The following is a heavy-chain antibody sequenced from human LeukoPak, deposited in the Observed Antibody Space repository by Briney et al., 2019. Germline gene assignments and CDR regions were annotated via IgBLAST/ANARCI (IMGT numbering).Heavy chain of an antibody. CDR1: GFTFSSYW. CDR2: IKQDGSEK. V-gene: IGHV3-7*01. CDR3: ARDIVRIAVAAYYYYGMDV. D-gene: IGHD6-19*01. Sequence: GGSLRLSCAASGFTFSSYWMSWVRQAPGKGLEWVANIKQDGSEKYYVDSVKSRFTISRDNAKNSLYLQMNSLRAEDTAVYYCARDIVRIAVAAYYYYGMDVWGQGTTVTVSS. J-gene: IGHJ6*02.